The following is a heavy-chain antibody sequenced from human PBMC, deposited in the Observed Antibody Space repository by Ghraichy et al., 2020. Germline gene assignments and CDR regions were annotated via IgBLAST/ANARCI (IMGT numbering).Heavy chain of an antibody. CDR2: ISGSGGST. CDR1: GFTFSSYA. D-gene: IGHD3-10*01. Sequence: GGSLRLSCAASGFTFSSYAMSWVRQAPGKGLEWVSAISGSGGSTYYADSVKGRFTISRDNSKNTLYLQMNSLRAEDTAVYYCAKDLPYYYGFGSHYMGFDYWGQGTLVTVSS. J-gene: IGHJ4*02. V-gene: IGHV3-23*01. CDR3: AKDLPYYYGFGSHYMGFDY.